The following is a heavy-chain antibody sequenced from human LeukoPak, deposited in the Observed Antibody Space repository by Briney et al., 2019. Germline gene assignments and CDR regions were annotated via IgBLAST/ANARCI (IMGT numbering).Heavy chain of an antibody. J-gene: IGHJ4*02. CDR2: INPNSGGT. D-gene: IGHD3-9*01. V-gene: IGHV1-2*02. CDR3: ARDFSHYDILTGYHYYFDY. Sequence: ASVKVSCKASGYTFTGYYMHWVRQAPGQGLEWMGWINPNSGGTNYAQKFQGRVTMTRDTSISTAYMELSRLSSDDTAVYYCARDFSHYDILTGYHYYFDYWGQGTLVTVSS. CDR1: GYTFTGYY.